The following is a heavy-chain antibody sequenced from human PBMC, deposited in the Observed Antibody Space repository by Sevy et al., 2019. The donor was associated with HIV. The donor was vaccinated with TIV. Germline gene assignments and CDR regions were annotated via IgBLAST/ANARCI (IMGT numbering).Heavy chain of an antibody. CDR1: GFTFGDYA. Sequence: GGSLRLSCKASGFTFGDYAMSWFRQAPGKGLEWVGFIRNKAYDGTTEYAASVKGRFTISRDDSKSNAYLQMNSLKTEDTAVYYCTRDPTEGIAVAGNWYDPWGQGTLVTVSS. CDR3: TRDPTEGIAVAGNWYDP. V-gene: IGHV3-49*03. J-gene: IGHJ5*02. CDR2: IRNKAYDGTT. D-gene: IGHD6-19*01.